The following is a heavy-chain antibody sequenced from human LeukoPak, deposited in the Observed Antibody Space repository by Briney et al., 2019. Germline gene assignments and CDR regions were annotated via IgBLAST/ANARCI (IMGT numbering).Heavy chain of an antibody. D-gene: IGHD4-11*01. J-gene: IGHJ4*02. V-gene: IGHV4-30-2*01. CDR3: ARLTVYSNYADY. CDR2: IYHSGST. Sequence: SQTLSLTCTVSGGSISNGGYYWSWIRQPPGKGLEWIGYIYHSGSTYYNPSLKSRVTISVDRSKNQFSLKLSSVTAADTAVYYCARLTVYSNYADYWGQGTLVTVSS. CDR1: GGSISNGGYY.